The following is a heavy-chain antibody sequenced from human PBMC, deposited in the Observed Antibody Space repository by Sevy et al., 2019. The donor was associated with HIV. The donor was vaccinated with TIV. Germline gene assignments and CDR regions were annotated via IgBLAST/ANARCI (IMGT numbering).Heavy chain of an antibody. J-gene: IGHJ4*02. D-gene: IGHD3-16*02. V-gene: IGHV4-34*01. CDR1: GGYFSAYC. Sequence: SETLSLTCAVYGGYFSAYCWNWIRQPPGKGLEWIGEINHSGSTNYNPALKSRVTMSVDTSKKQFSLKLSSVTAADTAVYYCARVLADDYIWGSHRPKYYFDFWGQGALVTVSS. CDR2: INHSGST. CDR3: ARVLADDYIWGSHRPKYYFDF.